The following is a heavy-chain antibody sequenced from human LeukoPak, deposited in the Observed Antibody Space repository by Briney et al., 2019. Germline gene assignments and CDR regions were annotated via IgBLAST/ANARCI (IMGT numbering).Heavy chain of an antibody. CDR3: ARESRGDQVVY. D-gene: IGHD2-15*01. J-gene: IGHJ4*02. Sequence: PSETLSLTCTVSGGSISSYYWSWIRQPPGKGLEWIGYIYYSGSTNYNPSLKSRVTISVDTSKNQFSLKLSSVTAADTAVYYCARESRGDQVVYWDQGTLVTVSS. CDR1: GGSISSYY. CDR2: IYYSGST. V-gene: IGHV4-59*12.